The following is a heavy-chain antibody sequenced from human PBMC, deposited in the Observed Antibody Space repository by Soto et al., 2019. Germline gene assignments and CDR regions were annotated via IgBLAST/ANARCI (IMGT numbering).Heavy chain of an antibody. D-gene: IGHD3-3*01. CDR3: ARDLRLRFLEWPKRNY. Sequence: EVQLVESGGGLVQPGGSLRLSCAASGFTFSSYWMSWVRQAPGKGLEWVANIKPDGSEKYYVDSVKGRFTISRDNAKNSLYLQMNSLRAEDTAVYYCARDLRLRFLEWPKRNYWGQGTLVTVSS. V-gene: IGHV3-7*03. CDR2: IKPDGSEK. CDR1: GFTFSSYW. J-gene: IGHJ4*02.